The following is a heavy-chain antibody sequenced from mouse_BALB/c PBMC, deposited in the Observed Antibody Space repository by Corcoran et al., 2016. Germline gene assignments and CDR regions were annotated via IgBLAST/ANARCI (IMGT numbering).Heavy chain of an antibody. V-gene: IGHV9-3-1*01. CDR1: GYTFTNYG. J-gene: IGHJ4*01. CDR2: INTYTGEP. CDR3: ASEPLATDY. Sequence: QIQLVQSGPELKKPGETVKISCKASGYTFTNYGMNWVKQAPGKGLKWMGWINTYTGEPTYADDFKGRFAFSLETSASTAYFQINYLKNEDTVTYFCASEPLATDYWGQGTPVTVSS.